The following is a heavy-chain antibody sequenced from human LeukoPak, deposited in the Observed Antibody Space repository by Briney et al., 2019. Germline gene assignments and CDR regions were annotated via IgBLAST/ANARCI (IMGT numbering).Heavy chain of an antibody. D-gene: IGHD3-9*01. CDR2: ISYDGSNK. Sequence: GGSLRLSCAASGFTFSSYAMHWVRQAPGKGLEWVAVISYDGSNKYYADSVKGRFTISRDNSKNTLYLQMNSLRAEDTAVYYCAKDRSPYDILTGSPFDYWGQGTLVTVSS. CDR1: GFTFSSYA. J-gene: IGHJ4*02. CDR3: AKDRSPYDILTGSPFDY. V-gene: IGHV3-30-3*01.